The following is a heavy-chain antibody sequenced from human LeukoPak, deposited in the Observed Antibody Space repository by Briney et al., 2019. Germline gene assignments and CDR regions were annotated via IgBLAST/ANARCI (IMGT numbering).Heavy chain of an antibody. D-gene: IGHD3-3*01. CDR2: ISASRGIT. CDR3: VRGSLASGVVVYYYYYLDV. Sequence: PGGSLRLSCAASGLIVSSNYMTWVRQAPGMGLEWLSYISASRGITYYADSVKGRFTISRDNAKNSLYLQMNSLRAEDTAVYYCVRGSLASGVVVYYYYYLDVWGKGTTVTVSS. V-gene: IGHV3-48*01. J-gene: IGHJ6*03. CDR1: GLIVSSNY.